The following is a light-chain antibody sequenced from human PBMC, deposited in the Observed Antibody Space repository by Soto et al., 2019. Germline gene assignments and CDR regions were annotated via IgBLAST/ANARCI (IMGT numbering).Light chain of an antibody. CDR3: AAWDDSLNAFV. V-gene: IGLV1-44*01. J-gene: IGLJ1*01. Sequence: QSVLTQPPSASGTPGQRVTISCSGSSSNIGGNTVNWYQQLPGTAPKLLIYGNDQRPSGVPDRFSGSKSRTSASLAISGLQSEDEADDYCAAWDDSLNAFVFGTGTKLTVL. CDR1: SSNIGGNT. CDR2: GND.